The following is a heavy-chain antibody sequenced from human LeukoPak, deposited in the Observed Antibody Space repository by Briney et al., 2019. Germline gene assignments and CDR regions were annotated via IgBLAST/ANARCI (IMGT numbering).Heavy chain of an antibody. CDR1: GGSIGSYY. J-gene: IGHJ4*02. D-gene: IGHD3-10*01. CDR2: IYTTGST. CDR3: ARGPSGSGSFQLDY. V-gene: IGHV4-4*07. Sequence: PSETLSLTCTVSGGSIGSYYWSWIRQPAGKGREWIGRIYTTGSTDYNPSLKSRVTMSVDTSKNQFSLRLSSVTAADTAVYYCARGPSGSGSFQLDYWGRGTLVTVSS.